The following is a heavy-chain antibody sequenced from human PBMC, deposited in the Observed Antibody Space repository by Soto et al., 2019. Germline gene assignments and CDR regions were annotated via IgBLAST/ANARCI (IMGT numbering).Heavy chain of an antibody. Sequence: GASVKVSCKASGVTFSSYAISWVRQSPGQGLEWMGGIIPIFGTANYAQKFQGRVTITADESTSTAYMELSSLRSEDTAVYYCASCYDSSGYYSRYYYYGMDVWGQGTTVTVSS. CDR1: GVTFSSYA. CDR3: ASCYDSSGYYSRYYYYGMDV. CDR2: IIPIFGTA. V-gene: IGHV1-69*13. D-gene: IGHD3-22*01. J-gene: IGHJ6*02.